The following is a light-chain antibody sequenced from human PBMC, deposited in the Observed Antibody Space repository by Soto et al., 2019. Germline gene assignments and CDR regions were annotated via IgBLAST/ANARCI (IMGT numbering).Light chain of an antibody. V-gene: IGKV3-20*01. J-gene: IGKJ1*01. CDR2: DAS. CDR3: LQYGSSPRT. Sequence: EIVLTQSPGTLSLSPGERATLSCRASQSVSSSYLAWYQQKFGQAPRLLIYDASSRATGVPDRFSGSGSETDFTLTISRLEPEDFAVYYCLQYGSSPRTFGQGTTVEFK. CDR1: QSVSSSY.